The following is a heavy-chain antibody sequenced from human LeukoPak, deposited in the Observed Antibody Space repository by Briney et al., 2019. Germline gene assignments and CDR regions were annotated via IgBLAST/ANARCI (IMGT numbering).Heavy chain of an antibody. V-gene: IGHV3-30*03. D-gene: IGHD2-15*01. CDR2: ITYDGSNK. Sequence: GGSLRLSCAASGFTFSSYGMHWVRQAPGKGLEWMAVITYDGSNKYYADSVKGRFTISRDNSKNTLYLQMNSLRAEDTAVYYCARAISGGDPAWGQGTLVTVSS. J-gene: IGHJ5*02. CDR3: ARAISGGDPA. CDR1: GFTFSSYG.